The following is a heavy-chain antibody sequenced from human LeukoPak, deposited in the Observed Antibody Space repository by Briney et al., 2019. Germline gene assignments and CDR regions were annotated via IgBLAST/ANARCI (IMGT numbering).Heavy chain of an antibody. CDR2: IKPVGSEA. CDR3: ARDHSYYFDTTGYYYDAFVI. D-gene: IGHD3-22*01. J-gene: IGHJ3*02. Sequence: GGSLRLSCAASGFIFSNYWMSWVRQAPGKGLEWVANIKPVGSEAHYVDSVKGRFTTSRDNAKNSLYLQMNSLRAEDAAVFYCARDHSYYFDTTGYYYDAFVIWGQGALVTVSS. V-gene: IGHV3-7*04. CDR1: GFIFSNYW.